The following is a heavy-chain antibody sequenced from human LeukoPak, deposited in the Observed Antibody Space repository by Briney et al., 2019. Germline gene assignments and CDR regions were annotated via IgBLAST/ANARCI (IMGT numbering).Heavy chain of an antibody. CDR1: GFTFSSYW. J-gene: IGHJ6*02. Sequence: GSLRLSCAASGFTFSSYWMNWARQAPGKGLEWIGEINHSGSTNYNPSLKSRVTISVDTSKNQFSLKLSSVTAADTAVYYCARGWDDSSSWYFSRYYGMDVWGQGTTVTVSS. D-gene: IGHD6-13*01. CDR3: ARGWDDSSSWYFSRYYGMDV. CDR2: INHSGST. V-gene: IGHV4-34*01.